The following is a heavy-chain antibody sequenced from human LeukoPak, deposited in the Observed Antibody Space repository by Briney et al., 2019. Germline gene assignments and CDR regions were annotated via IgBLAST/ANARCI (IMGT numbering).Heavy chain of an antibody. D-gene: IGHD3-16*01. Sequence: GGSLRLPCAGSGFTFSSYWMSWVRQAPGKGLEGVGNIKQDGSEKYYVDSVKGRFTISRDNAKNSLYLQVNSLRAEDTAVYYCARVVSNYPGENYFDYWGQGTLVTVSS. CDR3: ARVVSNYPGENYFDY. CDR1: GFTFSSYW. V-gene: IGHV3-7*01. J-gene: IGHJ4*02. CDR2: IKQDGSEK.